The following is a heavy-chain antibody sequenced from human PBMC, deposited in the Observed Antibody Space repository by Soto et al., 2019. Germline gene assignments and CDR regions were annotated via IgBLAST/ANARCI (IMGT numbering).Heavy chain of an antibody. CDR1: GGSISSYY. CDR2: IYYSGST. V-gene: IGHV4-59*12. Sequence: SETLSLTCTVSGGSISSYYWSWIRQPPGKGLEWIGYIYYSGSTNYNPSLKSRVTISVDTSKNQFSLKLSSVTAADTAVYYCASRYYYGSGSYSTLYGTDVWGQGTMVTVSS. CDR3: ASRYYYGSGSYSTLYGTDV. J-gene: IGHJ6*02. D-gene: IGHD3-10*01.